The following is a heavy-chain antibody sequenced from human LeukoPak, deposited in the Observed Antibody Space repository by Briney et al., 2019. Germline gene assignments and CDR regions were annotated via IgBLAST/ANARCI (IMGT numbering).Heavy chain of an antibody. CDR3: ARSRGYFDY. V-gene: IGHV4-61*02. J-gene: IGHJ4*02. Sequence: SQTLSLTCTVSGGSISSGSYYWSWIRQPAGKGLEWIGRIYTSGSTNYNPSLKSRVTISVDTSKNQFSLKLSSVTAADTAVYYCARSRGYFDYWGREPWSPSPQ. CDR2: IYTSGST. CDR1: GGSISSGSYY. D-gene: IGHD6-13*01.